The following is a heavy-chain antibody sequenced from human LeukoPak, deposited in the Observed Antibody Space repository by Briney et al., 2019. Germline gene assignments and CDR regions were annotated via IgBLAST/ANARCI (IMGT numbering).Heavy chain of an antibody. Sequence: SETLSLTCAVYGGSFSGYYWRWTRQPPGKGLEWIGEINHSGSTNYNPSLKSRVTISVDTSKNQFSLKPSSVTAADTAVYYCARGIAAAGTVDYWGQGTLVTVSS. V-gene: IGHV4-34*01. CDR3: ARGIAAAGTVDY. J-gene: IGHJ4*02. D-gene: IGHD6-13*01. CDR2: INHSGST. CDR1: GGSFSGYY.